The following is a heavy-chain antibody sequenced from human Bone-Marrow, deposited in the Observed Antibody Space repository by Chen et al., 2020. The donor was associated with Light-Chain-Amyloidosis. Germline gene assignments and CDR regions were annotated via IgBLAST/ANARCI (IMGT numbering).Heavy chain of an antibody. Sequence: QVQLVESGGGVVQPGRSLRLSCAASGFTFSSYGMHWVRQAPGKGLEWVAVIWYDGSNKYYADSVKGRFTISRDNSKNTLYLQMNSLRAEDTAVYYCARDQFSRRMVTGDGYYYYYGMDVWGQGTTVTVSS. CDR1: GFTFSSYG. D-gene: IGHD5-18*01. V-gene: IGHV3-33*01. J-gene: IGHJ6*02. CDR2: IWYDGSNK. CDR3: ARDQFSRRMVTGDGYYYYYGMDV.